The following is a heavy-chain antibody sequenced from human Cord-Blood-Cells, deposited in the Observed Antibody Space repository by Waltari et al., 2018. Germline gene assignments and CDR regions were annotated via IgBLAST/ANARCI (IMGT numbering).Heavy chain of an antibody. CDR2: INPNSGGT. Sequence: QVQLVQSGAEVKKPGASVKVSCQASGYTFTGYYLHWVRTAPGQGLEWMGWINPNSGGTNYAQKFQGRVTMTRDTSISTAYMELSRLRSDDTAVYYCARERYSSSLGDAFDIWGQGTMVTVSS. D-gene: IGHD6-13*01. CDR3: ARERYSSSLGDAFDI. V-gene: IGHV1-2*02. CDR1: GYTFTGYY. J-gene: IGHJ3*02.